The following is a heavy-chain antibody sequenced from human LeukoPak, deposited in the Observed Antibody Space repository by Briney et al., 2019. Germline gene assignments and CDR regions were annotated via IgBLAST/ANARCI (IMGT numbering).Heavy chain of an antibody. CDR3: ARTLRFLEWHDAFDI. V-gene: IGHV1-69*01. CDR1: GGTFSSYA. CDR2: IIPIFGTA. Sequence: GSSVKVSCKASGGTFSSYAISWVRQAPGQGLEWMGGIIPIFGTANYAQKFQGKVTITVDESTSTAYMELSSLRSEDTAVYYCARTLRFLEWHDAFDIWGQGTMVTVSS. D-gene: IGHD3-3*01. J-gene: IGHJ3*02.